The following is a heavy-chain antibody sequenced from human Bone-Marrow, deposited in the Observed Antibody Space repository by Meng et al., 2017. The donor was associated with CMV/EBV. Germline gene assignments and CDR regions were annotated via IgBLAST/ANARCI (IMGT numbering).Heavy chain of an antibody. CDR2: INPNSGGT. CDR1: GYTFTGYY. J-gene: IGHJ6*02. D-gene: IGHD3-10*01. Sequence: ASVKVSCKASGYTFTGYYMHWVRQAPGQGLEWMGWINPNSGGTNYAQKFQGRVTMTRDTSISTAYMEVSRLRSDDTAVYYCARGPAGIWSADYYYYYGMDVWGQGTTVTVSS. V-gene: IGHV1-2*02. CDR3: ARGPAGIWSADYYYYYGMDV.